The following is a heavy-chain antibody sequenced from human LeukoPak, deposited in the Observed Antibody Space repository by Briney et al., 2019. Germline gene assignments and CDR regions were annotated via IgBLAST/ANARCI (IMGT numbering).Heavy chain of an antibody. CDR1: IFTFSSYS. J-gene: IGHJ3*02. V-gene: IGHV3-48*01. CDR3: ARDVCGGDCYSAFDI. Sequence: GGSLRLSWVASIFTFSSYSMNWVRKAPGKGLEWVSYISSSSSTIYYADSVKGRFTISRDNAKNSLYLQMNSLRAEDTAVYYCARDVCGGDCYSAFDIWGQGTMVTVSS. CDR2: ISSSSSTI. D-gene: IGHD2-21*01.